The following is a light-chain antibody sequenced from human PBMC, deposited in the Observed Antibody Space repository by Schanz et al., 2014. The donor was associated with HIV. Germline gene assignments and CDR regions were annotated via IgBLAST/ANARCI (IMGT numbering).Light chain of an antibody. J-gene: IGLJ3*02. V-gene: IGLV2-14*03. CDR2: GVF. CDR1: NNDIGSYTY. CDR3: SSYLVRNTVM. Sequence: QSVLTQPASVSGSPGQSITVSCTGSNNDIGSYTYVAWYQQYPGKAPKLVVYGVFDRPSGVSNRFSGSKSGNTASLTISGLQAEDEADYYCSSYLVRNTVMFGGGTKLTVL.